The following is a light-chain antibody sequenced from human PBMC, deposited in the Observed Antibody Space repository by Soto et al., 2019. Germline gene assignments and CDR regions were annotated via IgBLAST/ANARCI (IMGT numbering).Light chain of an antibody. CDR2: DVS. J-gene: IGLJ2*01. Sequence: QSVLTQPASVSGSPGQSITISCTVTSSDFGGYTYVSWYQQHPGKAPKLIIYDVSNRPSGVSYRFSGSESGNTASLTISGLQAEDEADYYCSSYATSSTLDVVFGGGTKLTVL. V-gene: IGLV2-14*01. CDR3: SSYATSSTLDVV. CDR1: SSDFGGYTY.